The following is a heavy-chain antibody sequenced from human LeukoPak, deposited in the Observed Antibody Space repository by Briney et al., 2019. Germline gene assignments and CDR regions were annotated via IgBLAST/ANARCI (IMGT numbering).Heavy chain of an antibody. J-gene: IGHJ6*03. Sequence: PGGSLRLSCAASGFTFSSYSMNWVRQAPGKGLEWVANIKQDGSEKYYVDSVKGRFTISRDNAKNSLYLQMNSLRAEDTAVYYCARVTGGYDYYYYYYMDVWGKGTTVTVSS. CDR2: IKQDGSEK. D-gene: IGHD5-12*01. V-gene: IGHV3-7*01. CDR1: GFTFSSYS. CDR3: ARVTGGYDYYYYYYMDV.